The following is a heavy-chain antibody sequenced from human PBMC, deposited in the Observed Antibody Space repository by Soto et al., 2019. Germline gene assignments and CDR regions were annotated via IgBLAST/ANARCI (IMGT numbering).Heavy chain of an antibody. D-gene: IGHD3-10*01. V-gene: IGHV4-30-4*01. CDR3: ARDAFMVRGVGH. CDR2: IYYSGST. J-gene: IGHJ1*01. Sequence: QVQLQESGPGLVKPSQTLSLTCTVSGGSISSGDYYWSWIRQPPGKGLEWIGYIYYSGSTYYNPSLKGRVTISVDTSKNQCSLKLSSVTAADTAVYYCARDAFMVRGVGHWGQGTLVTVSS. CDR1: GGSISSGDYY.